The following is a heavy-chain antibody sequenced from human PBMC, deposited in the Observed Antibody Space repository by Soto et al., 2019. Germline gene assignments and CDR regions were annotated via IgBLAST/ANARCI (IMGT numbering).Heavy chain of an antibody. J-gene: IGHJ4*02. CDR2: IYYSGST. V-gene: IGHV4-39*01. CDR1: GGSISSSSYY. CDR3: ARHLGSAIWDFDY. D-gene: IGHD2-2*02. Sequence: SLTCTVSGGSISSSSYYWGWIRQPPGKGLEWIGSIYYSGSTYYNPSLKSRVTISVDTSKNQFSLKLSSVTAADTAVYYCARHLGSAIWDFDYWGQGTLVTVSS.